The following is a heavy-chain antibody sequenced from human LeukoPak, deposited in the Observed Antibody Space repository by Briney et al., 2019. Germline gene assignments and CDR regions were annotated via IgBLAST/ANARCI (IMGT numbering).Heavy chain of an antibody. V-gene: IGHV3-9*01. CDR1: GFTFENYA. CDR3: ARDGGRKEDY. CDR2: ISWDSGNT. Sequence: GGSLRLSCAASGFTFENYAMHWVRQAPGKGLEWVSGISWDSGNTGYADSVKGRFTISRDNAKNSLYLQMNSLRAEDTAVYYCARDGGRKEDYWGQGTLVTVSS. J-gene: IGHJ4*02.